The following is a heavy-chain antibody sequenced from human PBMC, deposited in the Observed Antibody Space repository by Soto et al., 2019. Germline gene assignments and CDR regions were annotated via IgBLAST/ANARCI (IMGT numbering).Heavy chain of an antibody. D-gene: IGHD3-16*01. V-gene: IGHV1-8*01. Sequence: QVQLVQSGAEVKKPGASVKVSCKASGYTFTNYDIHWVRQATGQGLEWMGWMNPDSGNTGQSKQXXGXLTMTRDTSISTAYMEMSSLRSEDTAVYYCARGRFRRTWFDPWGQGTLVTVSS. CDR1: GYTFTNYD. J-gene: IGHJ5*02. CDR3: ARGRFRRTWFDP. CDR2: MNPDSGNT.